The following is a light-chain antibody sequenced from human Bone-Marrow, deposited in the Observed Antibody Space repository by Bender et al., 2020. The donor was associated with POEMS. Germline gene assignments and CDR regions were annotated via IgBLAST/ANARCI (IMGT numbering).Light chain of an antibody. CDR1: SSDVGSYSL. V-gene: IGLV2-14*02. J-gene: IGLJ3*02. CDR2: DVS. Sequence: QSALTQPASVSGSPGQSITISCTGSSSDVGSYSLVSWYQQHPGKAPKLMIYDVSNRPSGVSNRFSGSKSGNTASLTISGLQAEDEGDYYCQSYDNSLGGWVFGGGTKLTVL. CDR3: QSYDNSLGGWV.